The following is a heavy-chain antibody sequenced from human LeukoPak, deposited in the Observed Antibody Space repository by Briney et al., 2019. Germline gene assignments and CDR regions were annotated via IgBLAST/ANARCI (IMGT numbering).Heavy chain of an antibody. V-gene: IGHV4-59*01. Sequence: SETLSLTCTASGGSISSYYWSWIRQPPGKGLEWIGYIYYSGSTNYNPSLKSRVTISVDTSKNQFSLKLSSVTAADTAVYYCARGHFEVPFDYWGQGTLVTVSS. CDR3: ARGHFEVPFDY. CDR1: GGSISSYY. J-gene: IGHJ4*02. CDR2: IYYSGST.